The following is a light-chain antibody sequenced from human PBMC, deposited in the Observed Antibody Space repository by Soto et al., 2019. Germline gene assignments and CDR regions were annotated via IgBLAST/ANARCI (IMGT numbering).Light chain of an antibody. J-gene: IGKJ4*01. CDR1: EDVRTF. CDR2: DVV. V-gene: IGKV3D-11*01. Sequence: EIVLTQSPATLSLSPGESATLTCRASEDVRTFLAWYQQKPGQAPRLLIYDVVNRATGIPARFSGSGSGTDFTLTISSLETEDFAVYFCQQRSNWPLTFDGGTKVEVK. CDR3: QQRSNWPLT.